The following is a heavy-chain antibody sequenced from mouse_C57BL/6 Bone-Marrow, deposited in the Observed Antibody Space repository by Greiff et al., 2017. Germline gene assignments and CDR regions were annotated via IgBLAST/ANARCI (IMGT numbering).Heavy chain of an antibody. CDR2: ISYDGSN. Sequence: EVQLVESGPGLVKPSQSLSLTCSVTGYSITSGYYRNWIRQFPGNKLEWMGYISYDGSNNYNPSLKNRISITRDTSKNQFFLKLNSVTTEDTATYYCARERRPYYFDYWGQGTTLTVSS. CDR1: GYSITSGYY. CDR3: ARERRPYYFDY. V-gene: IGHV3-6*01. J-gene: IGHJ2*01.